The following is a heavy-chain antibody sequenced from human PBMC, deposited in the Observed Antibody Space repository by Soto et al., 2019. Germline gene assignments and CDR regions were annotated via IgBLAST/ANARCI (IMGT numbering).Heavy chain of an antibody. V-gene: IGHV3-43D*04. Sequence: PGGSLRLSCATYGFTFGEYAMHWVRQAPGKGLEWVSLISWDGGSTYYTDSVEGRFTISRDNSKNSVFLQMNNLRAEDTALYYCTKTQRPYYDAGGFDYWGQGTLVTVSS. CDR3: TKTQRPYYDAGGFDY. CDR1: GFTFGEYA. J-gene: IGHJ4*02. D-gene: IGHD3-22*01. CDR2: ISWDGGST.